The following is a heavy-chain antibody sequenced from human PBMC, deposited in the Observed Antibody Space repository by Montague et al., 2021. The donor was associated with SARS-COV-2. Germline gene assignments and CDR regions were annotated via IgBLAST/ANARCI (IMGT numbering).Heavy chain of an antibody. J-gene: IGHJ4*02. D-gene: IGHD3-9*01. CDR1: GFTFSSYE. Sequence: SLRLSCAASGFTFSSYEMNWARQAPGKGLEWVSYISSSGSTIYYADSVKGRFTISRDNAKNSLYLQMNSLRAEDTAVYYCARSYDILTGYRSQALDYWGQGTLVTVSS. V-gene: IGHV3-48*03. CDR2: ISSSGSTI. CDR3: ARSYDILTGYRSQALDY.